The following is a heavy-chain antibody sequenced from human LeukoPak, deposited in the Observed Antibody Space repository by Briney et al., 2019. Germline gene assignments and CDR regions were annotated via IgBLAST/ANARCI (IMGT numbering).Heavy chain of an antibody. Sequence: ASVKVSRKASGYTFTSYDINWVRQATGQGLEWMGWMNPNSGNTGYAHKFQGRGTMYRNTSISTAYMELSSLRSEDTAVYYCARVAVAGMDYWGQGTLVTVSS. CDR2: MNPNSGNT. CDR1: GYTFTSYD. V-gene: IGHV1-8*01. CDR3: ARVAVAGMDY. J-gene: IGHJ4*02. D-gene: IGHD6-19*01.